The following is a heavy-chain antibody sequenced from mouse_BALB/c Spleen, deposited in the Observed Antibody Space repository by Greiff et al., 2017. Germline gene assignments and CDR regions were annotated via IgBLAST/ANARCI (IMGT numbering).Heavy chain of an antibody. J-gene: IGHJ2*01. CDR3: ARLWDEGFDY. CDR2: IYPYNGGT. V-gene: IGHV1S29*02. D-gene: IGHD4-1*01. Sequence: VQLQQSGPELVKPGASVKISCKASGYTFTDYNMHWVKQSHGKSLEWIGYIYPYNGGTGYNQKFKSKATLTVDNSSSTAYMELRSLTSEDSAVYYCARLWDEGFDYWGQGTTLTVSS. CDR1: GYTFTDYN.